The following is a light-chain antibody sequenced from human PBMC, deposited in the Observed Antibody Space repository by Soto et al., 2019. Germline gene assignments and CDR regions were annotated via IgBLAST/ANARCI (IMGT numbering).Light chain of an antibody. Sequence: QSVLTQPPSVSAAPGHKVTISCSGSSSNIGKNYVSWYKRLPGTAPKLLIYDNNERSSGIPHGFSGSKSGTSATLGIAGLQSGDEDDYDCGTWDTSLSAVVFGGGTKLTVL. J-gene: IGLJ2*01. CDR3: GTWDTSLSAVV. CDR1: SSNIGKNY. CDR2: DNN. V-gene: IGLV1-51*01.